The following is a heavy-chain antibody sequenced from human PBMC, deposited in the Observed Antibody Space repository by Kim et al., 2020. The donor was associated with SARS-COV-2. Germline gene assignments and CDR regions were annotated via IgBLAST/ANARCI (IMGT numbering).Heavy chain of an antibody. D-gene: IGHD1-7*01. CDR1: GGSFSGYY. Sequence: SETLSLTCAVYGGSFSGYYWSWIRQPPGKGLEWIGEINHSGSTNYNPSLKSRVTISVDTSKNQFSLKLSSVTAADTAVYYCARGRVHPRTTNYYYMDVWGKGTTVTVSS. V-gene: IGHV4-34*01. CDR2: INHSGST. J-gene: IGHJ6*03. CDR3: ARGRVHPRTTNYYYMDV.